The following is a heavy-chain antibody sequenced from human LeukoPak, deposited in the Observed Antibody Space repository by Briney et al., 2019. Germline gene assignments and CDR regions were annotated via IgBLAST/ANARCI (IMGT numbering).Heavy chain of an antibody. CDR1: GFTFRNYL. CDR3: ARERTVVVRFDP. D-gene: IGHD2-2*01. V-gene: IGHV3-11*04. CDR2: ISSSGSTI. Sequence: PGGSLRLSCAASGFTFRNYLMNWIRQAPGKGLEWVSYISSSGSTIYYADSVKGRFTISRDNAKNSLYLQMNSLRAEDTAVYYCARERTVVVRFDPWGQGTLVTVSS. J-gene: IGHJ5*02.